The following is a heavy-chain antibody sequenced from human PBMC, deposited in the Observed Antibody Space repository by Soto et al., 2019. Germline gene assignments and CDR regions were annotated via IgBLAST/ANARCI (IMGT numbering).Heavy chain of an antibody. D-gene: IGHD6-19*01. CDR2: LSGSGGST. Sequence: EVQLLESGGGLVQPGGSLRLSCVASGFTFSTYAMNWVRQAPGKGLEWVSALSGSGGSTFYADSVKGRFTISRDNSKNTLFLQMNSLRAEDTAVYHCAKGSGGWYSFGFDPWGQGTLVTVSS. CDR1: GFTFSTYA. V-gene: IGHV3-23*01. J-gene: IGHJ5*02. CDR3: AKGSGGWYSFGFDP.